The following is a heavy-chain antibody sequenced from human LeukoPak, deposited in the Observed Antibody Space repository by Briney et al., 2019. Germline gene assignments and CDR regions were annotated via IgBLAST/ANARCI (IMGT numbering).Heavy chain of an antibody. J-gene: IGHJ4*02. D-gene: IGHD3-3*01. V-gene: IGHV5-51*01. Sequence: GESLKISCQGSGYSFISYWIGWVRQMPGKGLEWMGIIYPGGSDTRYSPSFEGQVTISADKSTSTAYLQWSSLKASDTAMYYCARREGFLEWLFDPSFDYWGQGTLVTVSS. CDR3: ARREGFLEWLFDPSFDY. CDR2: IYPGGSDT. CDR1: GYSFISYW.